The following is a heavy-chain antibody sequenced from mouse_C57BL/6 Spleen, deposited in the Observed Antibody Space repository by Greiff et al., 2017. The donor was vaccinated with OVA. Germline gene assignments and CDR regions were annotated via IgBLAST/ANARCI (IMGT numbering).Heavy chain of an antibody. CDR2: IYPGDGDT. Sequence: QVQLKQSGPELVKPGASVKISCKASGYAFSSSWMNWVKQRPGKGLGWIGRIYPGDGDTNYNGKFKGKATLTADKSSSPAYMQLSSLTSEDFAVYFCAREGSYYFDYWGQGTTLTVSS. CDR1: GYAFSSSW. V-gene: IGHV1-82*01. CDR3: AREGSYYFDY. J-gene: IGHJ2*01.